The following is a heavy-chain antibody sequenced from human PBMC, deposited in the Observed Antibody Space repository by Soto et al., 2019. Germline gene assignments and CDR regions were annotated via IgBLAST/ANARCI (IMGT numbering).Heavy chain of an antibody. V-gene: IGHV3-74*01. D-gene: IGHD6-13*01. CDR3: AKVSSSWYAGFFDL. CDR2: INTDGSST. J-gene: IGHJ4*02. CDR1: GFTFTDYW. Sequence: GGSLRLSCVASGFTFTDYWMNWVRQVPGKGLLWVSRINTDGSSTSYADSVKGRFTTSRDNAKNTLYLQMNTLRAEDTAIYYCAKVSSSWYAGFFDLWGQGTLVTVSS.